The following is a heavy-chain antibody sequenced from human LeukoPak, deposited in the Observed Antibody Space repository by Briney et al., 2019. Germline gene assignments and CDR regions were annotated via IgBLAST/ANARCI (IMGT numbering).Heavy chain of an antibody. V-gene: IGHV3-21*01. CDR1: GHILSTYI. CDR2: IGTSTSYI. D-gene: IGHD1/OR15-1a*01. J-gene: IGHJ4*02. CDR3: ASALLGQRSSAYFDY. Sequence: GGSLSLSCAASGHILSTYIMNWVRQTTEKGLEWVSSIGTSTSYIFYADSEKGRFTSSRDNAKNSLYLEMNSLRAEDTAVYYWASALLGQRSSAYFDYWGQGTLVTVSS.